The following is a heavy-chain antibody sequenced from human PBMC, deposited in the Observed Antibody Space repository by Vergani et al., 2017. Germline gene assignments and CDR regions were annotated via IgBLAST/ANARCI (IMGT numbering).Heavy chain of an antibody. J-gene: IGHJ6*02. CDR3: AGVVGAERGMDV. D-gene: IGHD2-15*01. CDR2: ISSSSSYI. Sequence: EVQLVESGGGLVKPGGSLRLSCAASGFNFSSYSMNWVRQAPGKGLEWVSSISSSSSYIYYADAVKGRFTISRDNAKNSLYLQMNSLRAEDTAVYYCAGVVGAERGMDVWGQGTTVTVSS. V-gene: IGHV3-21*01. CDR1: GFNFSSYS.